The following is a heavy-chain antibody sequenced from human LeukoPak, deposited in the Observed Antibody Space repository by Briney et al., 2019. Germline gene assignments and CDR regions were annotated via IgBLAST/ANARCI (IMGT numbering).Heavy chain of an antibody. CDR2: ISGSGGST. CDR3: ARVSWNQWSRYFDL. V-gene: IGHV3-23*01. CDR1: GFTFSSYA. Sequence: AGGSLRLSCAASGFTFSSYAMTWVRQAPGKGLEWVSGISGSGGSTYYADSVKGRFTISRDNSKNTLYLQMNSLRAEDTAVYYCARVSWNQWSRYFDLWGRGTLVTVSS. J-gene: IGHJ2*01. D-gene: IGHD1-14*01.